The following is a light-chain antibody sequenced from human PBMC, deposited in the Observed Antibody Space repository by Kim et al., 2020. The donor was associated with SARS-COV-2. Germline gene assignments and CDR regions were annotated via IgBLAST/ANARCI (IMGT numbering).Light chain of an antibody. CDR1: QDIRND. CDR3: LQHSTYPIT. CDR2: GAS. J-gene: IGKJ5*01. Sequence: ASVGDRVTITCRASQDIRNDLGWYQQNRGRAPKRLIYGASSLQSGVPSRFSGSGSGTEFTLTITNVQPEDFATYFCLQHSTYPITFGQGTRLEIK. V-gene: IGKV1-17*02.